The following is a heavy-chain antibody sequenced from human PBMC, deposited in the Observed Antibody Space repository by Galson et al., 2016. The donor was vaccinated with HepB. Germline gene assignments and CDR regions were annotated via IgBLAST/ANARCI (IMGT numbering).Heavy chain of an antibody. CDR2: ISYDGSTK. CDR1: GFTFSSYG. V-gene: IGHV3-30*03. CDR3: ARDRDNYGSGSDY. Sequence: SLRLSCAASGFTFSSYGMHWVRQAPGKGLEWVAVISYDGSTKYYADSVKGRFTISRDNSKNTLNLQMNSLRAEDTAVYYCARDRDNYGSGSDYWGQGTLVTVSS. D-gene: IGHD3-10*01. J-gene: IGHJ4*02.